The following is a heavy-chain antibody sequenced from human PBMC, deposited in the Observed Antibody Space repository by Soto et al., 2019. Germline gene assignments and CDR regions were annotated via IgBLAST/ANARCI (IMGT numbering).Heavy chain of an antibody. V-gene: IGHV1-69*12. D-gene: IGHD3-22*01. CDR3: ARGDAIKIVVTTYFGLDV. Sequence: QVQVVQSGDEVKKPGSSVKVCCKASGGSFSNYGISWVRQAPGQGLEWMGGIIPVFGTPHYAQKFQDRVTITADESTSTVYMEVSSLTSEDTAVYYCARGDAIKIVVTTYFGLDVWGQGTTVTVSS. CDR1: GGSFSNYG. J-gene: IGHJ6*02. CDR2: IIPVFGTP.